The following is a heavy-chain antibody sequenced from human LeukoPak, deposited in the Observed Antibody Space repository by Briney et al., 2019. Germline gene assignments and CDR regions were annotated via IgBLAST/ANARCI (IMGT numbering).Heavy chain of an antibody. CDR3: ARGLRDSSGYYYYYMDV. V-gene: IGHV1-8*01. Sequence: GASVKVSCKASGYTFTSYDTNWVRQATGQGLEWMGWMNPNSGNTGYAQKFQGRVTMTRNTSISTAYMELSSLRSEDTAVYYCARGLRDSSGYYYYYMDVWGKGTTVTVSS. CDR2: MNPNSGNT. J-gene: IGHJ6*03. CDR1: GYTFTSYD. D-gene: IGHD6-25*01.